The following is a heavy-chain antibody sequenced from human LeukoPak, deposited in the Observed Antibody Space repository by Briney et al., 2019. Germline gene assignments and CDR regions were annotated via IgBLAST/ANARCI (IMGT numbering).Heavy chain of an antibody. Sequence: ASVKVSCKASGYTFTGYYIDWVRQAPGQGLEWMGWINSDSGGTSYAQKFQGRVTMTRDTSTSTAYMELSSLRSDDTAFYYCARDTITVTTPYFDYWSQGTLVTVPS. J-gene: IGHJ4*02. CDR3: ARDTITVTTPYFDY. CDR1: GYTFTGYY. V-gene: IGHV1-2*02. D-gene: IGHD4-17*01. CDR2: INSDSGGT.